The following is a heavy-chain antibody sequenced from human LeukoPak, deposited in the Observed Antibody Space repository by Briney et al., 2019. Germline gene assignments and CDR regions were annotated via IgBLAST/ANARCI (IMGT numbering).Heavy chain of an antibody. J-gene: IGHJ3*02. D-gene: IGHD3-3*01. Sequence: GGSLRLSCAASGFTFSNYAMSWVRQAPGKGLEWVSGISGAGGSTYYADSVKGRFTISRDNAKNTLYLQMNSLRAEDTAVYYCARVGGRSGYAFDIWGQGTMVTVSS. CDR2: ISGAGGST. V-gene: IGHV3-23*01. CDR1: GFTFSNYA. CDR3: ARVGGRSGYAFDI.